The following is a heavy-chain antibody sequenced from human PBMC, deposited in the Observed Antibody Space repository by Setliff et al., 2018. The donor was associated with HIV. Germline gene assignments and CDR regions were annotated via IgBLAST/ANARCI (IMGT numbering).Heavy chain of an antibody. CDR2: IYYSGST. V-gene: IGHV4-59*11. Sequence: SETLSLTCTVSGGSISSHYWNWIRQPPGKGLEWIGYIYYSGSTYYNPSLKSRVTISVDKSKNQFSLKLSSVTAADTAVYYCARVKLMGVAATRWCDPWGQGTLVTVS. J-gene: IGHJ5*02. CDR3: ARVKLMGVAATRWCDP. D-gene: IGHD2-15*01. CDR1: GGSISSHY.